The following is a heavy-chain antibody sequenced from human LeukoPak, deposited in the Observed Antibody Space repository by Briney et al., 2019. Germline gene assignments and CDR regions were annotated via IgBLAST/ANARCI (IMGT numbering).Heavy chain of an antibody. CDR2: ISYDGSNK. V-gene: IGHV3-30-3*01. Sequence: GRSLGLSCAASGFTFSSYAMHWVRQAPGKGLEWVAVISYDGSNKYYADSVKGRFTISRDNSKNTLYLQMNSLRAEDTAVYYCAKGYYYDSSGSENDAFDIWGQGTMVTVSS. CDR3: AKGYYYDSSGSENDAFDI. CDR1: GFTFSSYA. D-gene: IGHD3-22*01. J-gene: IGHJ3*02.